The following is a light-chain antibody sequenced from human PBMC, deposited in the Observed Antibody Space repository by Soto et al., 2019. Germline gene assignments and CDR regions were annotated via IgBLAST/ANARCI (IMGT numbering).Light chain of an antibody. J-gene: IGKJ4*01. CDR1: QSVSSSY. CDR3: QQYDSSPHLT. V-gene: IGKV3-20*01. CDR2: GAS. Sequence: EIVLTQSPGTLSLSPGERATLSCRASQSVSSSYLAWYQQKPGQAPRLLIYGASSRATGIPDRFSGSGSGTDFTLTISRLEPEDFAVYYCQQYDSSPHLTFGGGTKVEIK.